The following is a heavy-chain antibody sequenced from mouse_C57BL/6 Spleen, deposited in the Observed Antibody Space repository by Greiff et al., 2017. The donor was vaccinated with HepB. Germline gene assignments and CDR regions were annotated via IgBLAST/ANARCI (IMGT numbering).Heavy chain of an antibody. CDR2: INPNNGGT. Sequence: EVQLQQSGPELVKPGASVKISCKASGYTFTDYYMNWVKQSHGKSLEWIGDINPNNGGTSYNQKFKGKATLTVDKSSSTAYMELRSLTSEDSAVYYCASEDYDEGAWFAYWGQGTLVTVSA. CDR1: GYTFTDYY. J-gene: IGHJ3*01. CDR3: ASEDYDEGAWFAY. V-gene: IGHV1-26*01. D-gene: IGHD2-4*01.